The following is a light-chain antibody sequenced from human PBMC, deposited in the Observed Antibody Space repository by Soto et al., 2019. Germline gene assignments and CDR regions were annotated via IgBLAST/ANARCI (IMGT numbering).Light chain of an antibody. V-gene: IGKV3-20*01. CDR2: DAS. CDR3: QQFSSYPLT. J-gene: IGKJ4*01. CDR1: QSVSNNY. Sequence: EIVLTQSPGTLSLSPGERATLSCRASQSVSNNYLAWYQQKPGQAPRLLIYDASNRATGIPDRFSGGGSGTDFTLTISRLEPEDFAVYYCQQFSSYPLTFGGGTKVDIK.